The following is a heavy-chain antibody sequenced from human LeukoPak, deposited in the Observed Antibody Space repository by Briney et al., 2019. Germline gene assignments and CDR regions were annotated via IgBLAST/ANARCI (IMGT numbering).Heavy chain of an antibody. CDR2: IYYSGST. V-gene: IGHV4-59*12. D-gene: IGHD1-26*01. CDR1: GGSISSYY. J-gene: IGHJ6*03. Sequence: SETLSLTCTVSGGSISSYYWSWIRQPPGKGLEWIGSIYYSGSTYYNPSLKSRVTISVDTSKNQFSLKLSSVTAADTAVYYCAREGSWGSYPYYYYYMDVWGKGTTVTVSS. CDR3: AREGSWGSYPYYYYYMDV.